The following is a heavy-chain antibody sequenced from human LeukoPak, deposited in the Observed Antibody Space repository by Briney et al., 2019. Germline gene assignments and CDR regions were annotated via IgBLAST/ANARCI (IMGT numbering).Heavy chain of an antibody. V-gene: IGHV3-30-3*01. J-gene: IGHJ6*02. CDR3: ARVPRGTDPYYYYGMDV. D-gene: IGHD1-1*01. Sequence: PGGSLRLSCAASGFTFSSYAMHWVRQAPGKGLEWVAVISYDGSNKYYADSVKGRFTIPRDNSKNTLYLQMNSLRAEDTAVYYCARVPRGTDPYYYYGMDVWGQGTTVTVSS. CDR1: GFTFSSYA. CDR2: ISYDGSNK.